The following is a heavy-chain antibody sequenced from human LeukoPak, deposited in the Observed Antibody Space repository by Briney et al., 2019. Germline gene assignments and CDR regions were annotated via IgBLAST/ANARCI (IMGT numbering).Heavy chain of an antibody. CDR1: GFTFSKYW. D-gene: IGHD6-19*01. CDR3: ATKQWLAPPPDS. V-gene: IGHV3-74*01. CDR2: INTDWTVT. J-gene: IGHJ4*02. Sequence: GGSLRLSCAASGFTFSKYWMLWVRQAPGKGLESVSRINTDWTVTTYADSVKGRFTVSRDNADNTMFLQMNSVRDEDTAVYYCATKQWLAPPPDSWGQGTPVTVSS.